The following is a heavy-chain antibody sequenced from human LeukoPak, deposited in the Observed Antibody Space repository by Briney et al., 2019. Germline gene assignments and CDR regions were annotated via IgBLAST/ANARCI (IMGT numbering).Heavy chain of an antibody. CDR2: INAGNGNT. CDR1: GYTFTSYA. D-gene: IGHD1-26*01. V-gene: IGHV1-3*01. Sequence: ASVKVSCKASGYTFTSYAMHWVRQAPGQRLEWMGWINAGNGNTKYSQKFQGRVTITRDTSASTAYMELSSLRSEDMAVYYCARAVALREWELLRYWGQGTLVTVSS. J-gene: IGHJ4*02. CDR3: ARAVALREWELLRY.